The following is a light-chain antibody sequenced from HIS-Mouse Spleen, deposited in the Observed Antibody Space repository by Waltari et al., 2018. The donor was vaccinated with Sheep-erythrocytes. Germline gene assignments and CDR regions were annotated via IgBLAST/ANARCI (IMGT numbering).Light chain of an antibody. V-gene: IGLV3-25*03. CDR1: ALPKQY. CDR3: QSADSSGTYVV. J-gene: IGLJ2*01. CDR2: KDS. Sequence: SYELTQPPSVSVSPGQTARITCSGDALPKQYAYWYQQKPGQAPVRVIYKDSERPSGIPERFSGSSSGTTVTLTISGVQAEDEADYYCQSADSSGTYVVFGGGTNLTVL.